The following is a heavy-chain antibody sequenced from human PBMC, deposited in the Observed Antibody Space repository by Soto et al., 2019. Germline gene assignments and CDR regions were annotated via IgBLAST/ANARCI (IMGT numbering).Heavy chain of an antibody. CDR3: AKEDDAWTNGHFDI. CDR1: GFTFSSYD. CDR2: ISGSGGDT. Sequence: EVKLLESGGGLVQPGGSLRLSCVASGFTFSSYDMSWVRQAPGKGLEWVSAISGSGGDTFYADSVKGRFTISRDKSKNTLYVYSNSLRSEDTALDYCAKEDDAWTNGHFDIWGQGTVVTVSS. J-gene: IGHJ3*02. V-gene: IGHV3-23*01. D-gene: IGHD2-8*01.